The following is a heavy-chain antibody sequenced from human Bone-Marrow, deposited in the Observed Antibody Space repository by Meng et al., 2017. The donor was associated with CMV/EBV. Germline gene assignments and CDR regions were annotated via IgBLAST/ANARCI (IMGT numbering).Heavy chain of an antibody. CDR2: IIPMLGIA. D-gene: IGHD2-2*01. CDR1: GGTFSSYT. J-gene: IGHJ5*02. CDR3: ARDLYQLGWFDP. Sequence: SVKVSCKASGGTFSSYTISWVRQAPGQGLEWMGRIIPMLGIANYAQKFQGRVTITADKSTSTAYMELSSLRSEDTAVYYCARDLYQLGWFDPWGQGTLVTVSS. V-gene: IGHV1-69*04.